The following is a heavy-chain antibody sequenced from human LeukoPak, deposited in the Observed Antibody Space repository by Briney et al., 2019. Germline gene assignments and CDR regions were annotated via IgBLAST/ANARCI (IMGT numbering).Heavy chain of an antibody. CDR2: IYYSGST. Sequence: PSETLSLTCTVSGGSISSGGYYWSWIRQHPGKGLEWIGYIYYSGSTYYNPSLKSRVTISVDTSKNQFSLKLSSVTAADTAVYYCASSEGDGYNEFDYWGQGTLVTVSS. D-gene: IGHD5-24*01. V-gene: IGHV4-31*03. J-gene: IGHJ4*02. CDR1: GGSISSGGYY. CDR3: ASSEGDGYNEFDY.